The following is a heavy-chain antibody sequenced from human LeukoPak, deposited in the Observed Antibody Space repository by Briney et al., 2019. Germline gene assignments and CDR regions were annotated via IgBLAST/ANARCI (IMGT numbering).Heavy chain of an antibody. CDR3: AKSDSSGWFFDY. CDR2: ISGSGGST. D-gene: IGHD6-19*01. CDR1: GFTFSSYA. V-gene: IGHV3-23*01. J-gene: IGHJ4*02. Sequence: PGGSLGLSCAASGFTFSSYAMSWVRQAPGKGLEWVSAISGSGGSTYYADSVKGRFTISRDNSKNTLYLQMNSLRAEDTAVYYCAKSDSSGWFFDYWGQGTLVTVSS.